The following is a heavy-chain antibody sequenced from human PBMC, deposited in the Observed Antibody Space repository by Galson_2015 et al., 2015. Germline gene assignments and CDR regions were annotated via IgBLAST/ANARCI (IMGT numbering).Heavy chain of an antibody. V-gene: IGHV1-46*01. D-gene: IGHD6-19*01. Sequence: SVKVSCKASGYTFTSYYMHWVRQAPGQGLEWMGIINPSGGSTSYAQKFQGRVTMTRDTSTSTVYMELSSLRSEDTAVYYCARDIRDHPSSGWYGVEGYWGQGTLVTVSS. CDR1: GYTFTSYY. J-gene: IGHJ4*02. CDR2: INPSGGST. CDR3: ARDIRDHPSSGWYGVEGY.